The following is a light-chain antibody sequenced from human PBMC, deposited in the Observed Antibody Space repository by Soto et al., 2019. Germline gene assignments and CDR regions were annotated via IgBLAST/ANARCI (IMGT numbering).Light chain of an antibody. CDR1: SSDVGGYDY. V-gene: IGLV2-8*01. Sequence: QSALTQPPSASGSPGQSVAISCTGTSSDVGGYDYVSWYQQYPGKAPKLMIYKVSKRPSGVPDRFSGSKSGNTASLTVSGLQAEDEADYYCSSYAGSKNLMFGGGTKLTVL. CDR3: SSYAGSKNLM. CDR2: KVS. J-gene: IGLJ3*02.